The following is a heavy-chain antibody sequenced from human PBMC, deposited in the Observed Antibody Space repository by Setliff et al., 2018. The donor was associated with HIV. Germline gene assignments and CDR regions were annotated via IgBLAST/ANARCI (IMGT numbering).Heavy chain of an antibody. CDR3: ARGATLLPGYSDRWEYFYMDV. D-gene: IGHD5-12*01. V-gene: IGHV4-34*01. Sequence: SETLSFTCAVYGGSFSEYYWSWIRQSPGKGLEWIGEINHSGSTHYNPPLKSRATISVDTSKNQFSLRLNSVTAADTAVYYCARGATLLPGYSDRWEYFYMDVWGKGTTVTVSS. CDR1: GGSFSEYY. CDR2: INHSGST. J-gene: IGHJ6*03.